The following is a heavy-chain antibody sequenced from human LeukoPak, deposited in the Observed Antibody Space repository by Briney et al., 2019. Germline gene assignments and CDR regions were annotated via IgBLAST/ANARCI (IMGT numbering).Heavy chain of an antibody. V-gene: IGHV3-23*01. CDR1: GFTFRSYA. D-gene: IGHD2-2*01. CDR3: AKVWSDELLSSGGDAFDI. Sequence: GGSLRLSCAASGFTFRSYAMSWVRQAPGRGLEWVSTVTGGGGTTYYADSVKGRFTISRDNSKNTLYLQMNSLRAEDTAVYYCAKVWSDELLSSGGDAFDIWGQGTMVTVSS. CDR2: VTGGGGTT. J-gene: IGHJ3*02.